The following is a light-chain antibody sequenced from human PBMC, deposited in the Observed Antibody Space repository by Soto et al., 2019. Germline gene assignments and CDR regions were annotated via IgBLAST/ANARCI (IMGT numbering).Light chain of an antibody. CDR2: QTS. J-gene: IGKJ1*01. V-gene: IGKV3-11*01. Sequence: IGVTQSPATVSSFQGGRVTLSCRASQYINTRLAWYQHRPGQAPRLLIYQTSIRAAGIPARFSASGTGTDFTLTISDVQPEDFAVYYCHQRQSWPRTFGQGTKVDI. CDR3: HQRQSWPRT. CDR1: QYINTR.